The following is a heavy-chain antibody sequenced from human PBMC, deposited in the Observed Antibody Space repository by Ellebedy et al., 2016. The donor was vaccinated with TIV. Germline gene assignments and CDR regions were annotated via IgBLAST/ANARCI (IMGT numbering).Heavy chain of an antibody. Sequence: SVKVSCXASGGTFSSYAISWVRQAPGQGLEWMGGVIPIFGTANFAQKFQGRVTITADESTSTAYMELSSLRSEDTAVYYCARLMATIGQEYYYGMDVWGQGTTVTVSS. J-gene: IGHJ6*02. D-gene: IGHD5-12*01. CDR2: VIPIFGTA. CDR1: GGTFSSYA. CDR3: ARLMATIGQEYYYGMDV. V-gene: IGHV1-69*13.